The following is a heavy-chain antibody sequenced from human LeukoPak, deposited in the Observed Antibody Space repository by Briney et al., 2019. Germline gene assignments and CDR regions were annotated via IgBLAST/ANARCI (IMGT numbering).Heavy chain of an antibody. V-gene: IGHV1-69*13. Sequence: SVKVSCKASGGTFISYAISWVRQAPGQGLEWMGGIIPIFGTANYAQEFLGRVTITADESTSTAYMELSSLRSEDTAVYYCARDLGRDGYNAPFDYWGQGTLVTVSS. J-gene: IGHJ4*02. CDR1: GGTFISYA. CDR3: ARDLGRDGYNAPFDY. D-gene: IGHD5-24*01. CDR2: IIPIFGTA.